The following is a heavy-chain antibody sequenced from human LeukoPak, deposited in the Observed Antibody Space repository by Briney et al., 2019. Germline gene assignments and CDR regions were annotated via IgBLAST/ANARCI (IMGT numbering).Heavy chain of an antibody. J-gene: IGHJ4*02. Sequence: GGSLRLSCVASGFTFTNYWMTWVRQAPGKGLEWVAVISYDGSNKYYADSVKGRFTISRDNSKNTLYLQMNSLRAEDTAVYYCARADGYFGGFDYWGQGTLVTVSS. CDR2: ISYDGSNK. D-gene: IGHD5-24*01. V-gene: IGHV3-30*19. CDR3: ARADGYFGGFDY. CDR1: GFTFTNYW.